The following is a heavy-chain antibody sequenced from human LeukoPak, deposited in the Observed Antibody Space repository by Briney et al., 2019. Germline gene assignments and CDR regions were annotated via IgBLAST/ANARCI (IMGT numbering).Heavy chain of an antibody. Sequence: SETLSLTCAVYGGSFSGYYWSWIRQPPGKGLEWIGEINHSGSTNYNPSLKSRVTISVDTSKNQFSLKLSSVTAADTAVYYCARHVRATTGQAGPPNYYYGMDVWGQGTTVTVSS. CDR2: INHSGST. D-gene: IGHD6-13*01. V-gene: IGHV4-34*01. CDR1: GGSFSGYY. CDR3: ARHVRATTGQAGPPNYYYGMDV. J-gene: IGHJ6*02.